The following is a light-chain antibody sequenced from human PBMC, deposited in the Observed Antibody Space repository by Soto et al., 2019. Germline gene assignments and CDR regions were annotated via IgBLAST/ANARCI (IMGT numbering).Light chain of an antibody. CDR2: KAS. V-gene: IGKV1-5*03. CDR3: QQYNSYRRT. J-gene: IGKJ1*01. CDR1: QSISSW. Sequence: DIKMSQSPSTLSSSVGDRATITCRASQSISSWLAWYQQKPGKAPKLLIYKASSVESGVPSRFSGSGSGTEFTLTISSLQPDDFATYYCQQYNSYRRTFGQGTKVDIK.